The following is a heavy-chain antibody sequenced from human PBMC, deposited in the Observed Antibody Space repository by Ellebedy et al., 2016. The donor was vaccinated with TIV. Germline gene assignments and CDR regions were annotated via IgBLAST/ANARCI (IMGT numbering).Heavy chain of an antibody. Sequence: PGGSLRLSCAASGFTFSDYYMSWVRQAPGKGLEWVANIKQDGTEKYYVDSVKGRFTISRDNAKNSLYLQMNSLRAEDTAVYYCARDKDFWSGYFCDYWGQGTLVTVSS. J-gene: IGHJ4*02. D-gene: IGHD3-3*01. V-gene: IGHV3-7*03. CDR2: IKQDGTEK. CDR3: ARDKDFWSGYFCDY. CDR1: GFTFSDYY.